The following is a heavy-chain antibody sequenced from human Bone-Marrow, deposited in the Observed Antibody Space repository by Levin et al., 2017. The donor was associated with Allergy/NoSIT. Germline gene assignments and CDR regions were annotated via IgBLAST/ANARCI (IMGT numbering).Heavy chain of an antibody. Sequence: GASVKVSCKASGYTFTSYYLHWVRQAPGQGLEWMGMINPTGGSTSYAQKFQGRVTMTRDTSASTVYMELSSLRSEDTAVYYCAREIALAGTAFDYWGQGTLVTVSS. V-gene: IGHV1-46*01. CDR3: AREIALAGTAFDY. J-gene: IGHJ4*02. CDR2: INPTGGST. D-gene: IGHD6-19*01. CDR1: GYTFTSYY.